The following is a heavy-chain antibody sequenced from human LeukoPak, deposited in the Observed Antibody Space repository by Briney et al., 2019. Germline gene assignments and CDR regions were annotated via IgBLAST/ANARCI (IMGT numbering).Heavy chain of an antibody. CDR1: GGTFSSYA. D-gene: IGHD5-12*01. V-gene: IGHV1-69*06. CDR3: ARASSDIVATTYDY. J-gene: IGHJ4*02. CDR2: IIPIFGTA. Sequence: AVKVSCKSSGGTFSSYAISWVRQAPGQGREWMGGIIPIFGTANYAQKLQGRVTITADKSTSTAYMELSSLRSEDTALYYCARASSDIVATTYDYWGQGTLVNVSS.